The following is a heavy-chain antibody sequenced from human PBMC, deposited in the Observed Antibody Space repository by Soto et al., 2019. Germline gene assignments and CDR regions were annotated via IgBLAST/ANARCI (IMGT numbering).Heavy chain of an antibody. Sequence: QVQLVQSGAEVKKPGASVKVSCKVSGYTLNELSMHWVRQAPGKGLEWMGGFDPQDGETIHAQKFQGRVTMTEDTSTDTAYMELSSLRSEDTAMYYCATGDNIAPHYFDYWGQGTLVTVSS. D-gene: IGHD2-21*01. CDR3: ATGDNIAPHYFDY. CDR2: FDPQDGET. V-gene: IGHV1-24*01. CDR1: GYTLNELS. J-gene: IGHJ4*02.